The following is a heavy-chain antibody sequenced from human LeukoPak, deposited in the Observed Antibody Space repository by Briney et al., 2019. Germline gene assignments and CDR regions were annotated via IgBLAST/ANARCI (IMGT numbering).Heavy chain of an antibody. Sequence: ASVKVSCKTSGYTLTTYGISWVRQAPGQGLEWMGWISAYNGDTNYAQNLQGRVTFTTDTSTSTAYMELRSLRSDDTAVYYCARVPPYYDILTGYYTLRGMDVWGKGTTVTVSS. CDR2: ISAYNGDT. CDR1: GYTLTTYG. D-gene: IGHD3-9*01. J-gene: IGHJ6*04. CDR3: ARVPPYYDILTGYYTLRGMDV. V-gene: IGHV1-18*01.